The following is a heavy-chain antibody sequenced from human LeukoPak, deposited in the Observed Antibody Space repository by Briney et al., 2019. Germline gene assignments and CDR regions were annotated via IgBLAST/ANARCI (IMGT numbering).Heavy chain of an antibody. D-gene: IGHD3-22*01. V-gene: IGHV4-61*01. CDR1: GGSVSSGSYY. Sequence: TSGTLSLTCTVSGGSVSSGSYYWSWLRQPPGKGLEWIGYIYYSGSTNYNPSLKSRVTMSVDTSKNQFSLKLSSVTAADTAVYYCARVGDSRGYSSDYWGQGTLVTVSS. CDR3: ARVGDSRGYSSDY. CDR2: IYYSGST. J-gene: IGHJ4*02.